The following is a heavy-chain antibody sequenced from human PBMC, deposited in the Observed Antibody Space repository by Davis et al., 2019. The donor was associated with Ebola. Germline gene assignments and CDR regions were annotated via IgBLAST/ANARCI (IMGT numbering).Heavy chain of an antibody. V-gene: IGHV3-11*01. CDR2: ISSSGSTI. CDR1: GFTFSDYY. CDR3: AREVHDSEYYYYGMDV. Sequence: PGGSLRLSCAASGFTFSDYYMSWIRQAPGKGLEWVSYISSSGSTIYYADSVKGRFTISRDNAKNSLYLQMNSLRAEDTAVYYCAREVHDSEYYYYGMDVWGQGTTVTVSS. D-gene: IGHD3-3*01. J-gene: IGHJ6*02.